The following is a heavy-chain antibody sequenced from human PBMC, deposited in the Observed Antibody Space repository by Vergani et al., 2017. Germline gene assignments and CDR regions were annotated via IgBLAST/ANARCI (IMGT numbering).Heavy chain of an antibody. D-gene: IGHD5-18*01. V-gene: IGHV4-59*01. CDR1: GGSISSYY. J-gene: IGHJ4*02. Sequence: QVQLQESGPGLVKPSETLSLTCTVSGGSISSYYCSWSRQPPGQGLEWIGYIYYSGSTNSNPSLKSRVTISVDTSKNQFSLKLSSVTAADTAVYYCARGYSYGSFDYWGQGTLVTVSS. CDR2: IYYSGST. CDR3: ARGYSYGSFDY.